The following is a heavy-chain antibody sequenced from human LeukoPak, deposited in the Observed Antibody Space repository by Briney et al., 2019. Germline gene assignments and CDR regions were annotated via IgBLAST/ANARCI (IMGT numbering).Heavy chain of an antibody. CDR3: AIAYCCGDCYAPLDC. CDR2: IIPIFGTA. D-gene: IGHD2-21*02. CDR1: GGTFSSYA. J-gene: IGHJ4*02. Sequence: SVKVSCKASGGTFSSYAISWVRQAPGQGLEWMGGIIPIFGTANYAQKFQGRVTITTDESTSTAYMELSSLRSEDTAVYYCAIAYCCGDCYAPLDCWGQGTLVTVSS. V-gene: IGHV1-69*05.